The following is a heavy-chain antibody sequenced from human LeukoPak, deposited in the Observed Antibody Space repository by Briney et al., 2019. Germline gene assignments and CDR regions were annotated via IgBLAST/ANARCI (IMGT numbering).Heavy chain of an antibody. CDR2: IIPIFGTA. J-gene: IGHJ5*02. V-gene: IGHV1-69*13. D-gene: IGHD3-22*01. CDR3: ARVPTDYNSSGYPIGWFDP. Sequence: SVKVSCKASGGTFSSYAISWARQAPGQGLEWMGGIIPIFGTANYAQKFQGRVTITADESTSTAYMELSSLRSEDTAVYYCARVPTDYNSSGYPIGWFDPWGQGTLVTVSS. CDR1: GGTFSSYA.